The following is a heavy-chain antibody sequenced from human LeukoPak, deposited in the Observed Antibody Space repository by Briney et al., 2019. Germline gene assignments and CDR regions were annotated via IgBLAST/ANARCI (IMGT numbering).Heavy chain of an antibody. CDR2: ISYDGSNK. CDR1: GFTFTSYV. J-gene: IGHJ4*02. Sequence: GRSLRLSCAASGFTFTSYVMHWVRQAPGKGLQWVALISYDGSNKYYADSVKGRFTISRDNSKNTLYLQMNSLRAEDTAVYYCARVGNGRSWDYWGQGTLVSVSS. V-gene: IGHV3-30*03. CDR3: ARVGNGRSWDY. D-gene: IGHD2-15*01.